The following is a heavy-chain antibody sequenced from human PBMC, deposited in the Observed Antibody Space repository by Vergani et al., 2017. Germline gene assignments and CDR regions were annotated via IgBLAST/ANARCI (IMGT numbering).Heavy chain of an antibody. Sequence: QVQLQESGPGLVKPSQTLSLTCTVSGGSISGGGYYWSWIRQHPGKGLEWIGYIYNSGSTYYNPFLKSRITMPVDTSKNQFSLKLSPVTAADTAVYFCASARWGVDAFDIWGQGTMVTVSS. CDR2: IYNSGST. V-gene: IGHV4-31*03. D-gene: IGHD3-10*01. J-gene: IGHJ3*02. CDR3: ASARWGVDAFDI. CDR1: GGSISGGGYY.